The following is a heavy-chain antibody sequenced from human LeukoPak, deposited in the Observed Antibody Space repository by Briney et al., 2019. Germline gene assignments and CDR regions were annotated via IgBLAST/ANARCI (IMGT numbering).Heavy chain of an antibody. CDR1: GFTFSNYW. J-gene: IGHJ4*02. CDR3: ARDQVSVAGTGIDY. V-gene: IGHV3-74*01. D-gene: IGHD6-19*01. Sequence: GGSLRLSCAASGFTFSNYWMHWVRQAPGKGLVWVSRLNADGNSITYADSVRGRFTISRDNSKNTLYLQMNSLRAEDTAVYYCARDQVSVAGTGIDYWGQGTLVTVSS. CDR2: LNADGNSI.